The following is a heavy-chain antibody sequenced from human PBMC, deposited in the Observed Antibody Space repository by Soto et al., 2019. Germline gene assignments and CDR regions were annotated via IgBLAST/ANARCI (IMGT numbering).Heavy chain of an antibody. CDR1: GFNFDNYG. Sequence: GGSLRLSCQASGFNFDNYGMHWVRQAPGKGLEWVAVITYDGSNKYYADSVKGRFTISGDNSKNTLSLHLNTLKPEDTAVYHCAKDRVGGTFYTPLGFWGQGTLVTVSS. CDR3: AKDRVGGTFYTPLGF. D-gene: IGHD1-7*01. V-gene: IGHV3-30*18. J-gene: IGHJ4*02. CDR2: ITYDGSNK.